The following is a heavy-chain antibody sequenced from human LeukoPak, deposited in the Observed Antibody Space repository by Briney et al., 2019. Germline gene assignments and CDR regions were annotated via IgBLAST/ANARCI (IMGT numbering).Heavy chain of an antibody. CDR1: GYTFTSYY. V-gene: IGHV1-46*01. Sequence: SVKVSCKASGYTFTSYYMHWVRQAPGQGLEWMGIISPSGGSTSYAQKFQGRVTMTRDTSTSTVYMELRSLRSDNTAVYYCARVSRPLVGATTVWFDPWGQGTLVTVSS. J-gene: IGHJ5*02. D-gene: IGHD1-26*01. CDR3: ARVSRPLVGATTVWFDP. CDR2: ISPSGGST.